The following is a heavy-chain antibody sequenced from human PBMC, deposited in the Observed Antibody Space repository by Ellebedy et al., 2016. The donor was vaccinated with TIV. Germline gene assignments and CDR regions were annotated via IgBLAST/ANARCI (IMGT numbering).Heavy chain of an antibody. CDR3: ARGPRSGTYIDS. Sequence: ASVKVSCKASGYTFTSYDLNWVRQANGQGLEWMGWMNPNIGDTAYAQKFQGRVTITRNTSIGTAYMELSSLTSDDTAVYYCARGPRSGTYIDSWGQGTLVTVSS. D-gene: IGHD3-10*01. CDR1: GYTFTSYD. CDR2: MNPNIGDT. V-gene: IGHV1-8*03. J-gene: IGHJ4*02.